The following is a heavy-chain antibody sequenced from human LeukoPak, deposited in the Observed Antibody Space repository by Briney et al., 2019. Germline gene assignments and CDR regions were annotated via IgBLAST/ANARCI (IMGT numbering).Heavy chain of an antibody. V-gene: IGHV3-30-3*01. CDR1: GFTFSSYA. Sequence: GGSLRLSCAASGFTFSSYAMHWVRQAPGKGLEWVAVISHDENNKYYADSVKGRFTISRDNSKNTLYLRMNSLRAEDTAVYYCARDFLRVSAASRPYSSSWPYWGQGTLVTVSS. D-gene: IGHD6-13*01. CDR2: ISHDENNK. J-gene: IGHJ4*02. CDR3: ARDFLRVSAASRPYSSSWPY.